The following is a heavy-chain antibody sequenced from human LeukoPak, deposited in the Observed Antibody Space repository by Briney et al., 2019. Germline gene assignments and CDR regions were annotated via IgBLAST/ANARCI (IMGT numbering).Heavy chain of an antibody. J-gene: IGHJ6*02. V-gene: IGHV4-39*01. CDR2: IYHSGST. D-gene: IGHD1-14*01. CDR3: ARHVDRKVYYYGIDV. Sequence: SETLSLTCTVSGGSISSGDYYWSWIRQPPGKGLEWIGYIYHSGSTYYNPSLKSRVTISVDTSKNQFSLKLSSVTAADTAAYYCARHVDRKVYYYGIDVWGQGSTVTVSS. CDR1: GGSISSGDYY.